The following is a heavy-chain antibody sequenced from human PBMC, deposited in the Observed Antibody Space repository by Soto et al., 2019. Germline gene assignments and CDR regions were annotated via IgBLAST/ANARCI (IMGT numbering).Heavy chain of an antibody. D-gene: IGHD1-1*01. V-gene: IGHV4-4*07. J-gene: IGHJ5*02. CDR2: IYATGTT. CDR1: GASIGCFY. Sequence: SATLAPSCTVSGASIGCFYWSWMGKFAEKVLERIGRIYATGTTDYIPSLKSRVMMSVDTSKKQFSLKLRSVTAADTAVYYCVRHGTKTLRDWFDHWGQGMSVTVSS. CDR3: VRHGTKTLRDWFDH.